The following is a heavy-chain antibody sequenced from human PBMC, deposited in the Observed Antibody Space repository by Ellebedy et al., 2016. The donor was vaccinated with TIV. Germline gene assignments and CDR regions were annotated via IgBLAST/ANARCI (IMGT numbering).Heavy chain of an antibody. CDR3: ARLYPMDV. V-gene: IGHV3-48*04. CDR2: ISTSGSTT. Sequence: GESLKISXAASGFPFSSYSMNWVRQAPGKGLEWFSYISTSGSTTYYADSVKGRFTISRDNAKTSLYLQMNSLRAEDTAVYYCARLYPMDVWGQGTTVTVSS. J-gene: IGHJ6*02. CDR1: GFPFSSYS. D-gene: IGHD3-16*01.